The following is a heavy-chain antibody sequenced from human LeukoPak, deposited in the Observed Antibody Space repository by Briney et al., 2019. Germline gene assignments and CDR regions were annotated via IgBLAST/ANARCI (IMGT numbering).Heavy chain of an antibody. J-gene: IGHJ3*02. Sequence: SETLSLTCTVSGGSISSYYWSWIRQPPGKGLEWIGYIYYSGSTNYNPSLKSRVTISVDTSKNQFSLRLSSVTAADTAVFYCARANYYDTSGYSRGAFDIWGQGTMVTVSS. CDR3: ARANYYDTSGYSRGAFDI. D-gene: IGHD3-22*01. CDR2: IYYSGST. V-gene: IGHV4-59*08. CDR1: GGSISSYY.